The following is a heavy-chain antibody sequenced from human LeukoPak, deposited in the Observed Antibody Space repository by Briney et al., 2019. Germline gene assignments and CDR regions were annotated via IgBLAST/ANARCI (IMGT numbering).Heavy chain of an antibody. CDR2: INSDGSST. CDR3: ARTTVTTAFDI. J-gene: IGHJ3*02. Sequence: PGGSLRLSXAASGFTFSSYWMHWVRQAPGKGLVWVSRINSDGSSTSYADSVKGRFTISRDNAKNTLHLQMNSLRAEDTAVYYCARTTVTTAFDIWGQGTMVTVSS. D-gene: IGHD4-17*01. CDR1: GFTFSSYW. V-gene: IGHV3-74*01.